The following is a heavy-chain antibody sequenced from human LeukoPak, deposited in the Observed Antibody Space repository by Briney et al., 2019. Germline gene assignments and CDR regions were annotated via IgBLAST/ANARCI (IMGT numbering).Heavy chain of an antibody. Sequence: PGGSLRLSCAASGFTFTNYGMHWVRQAPGKGLEWVAFIRCDGSNKYYADSVKGRFTISRDNSKNTLYLQMNSLRAEDTAVYYCAILDSSSSRSFDYWGQGTLVTVSS. CDR2: IRCDGSNK. CDR3: AILDSSSSRSFDY. CDR1: GFTFTNYG. J-gene: IGHJ4*02. V-gene: IGHV3-30*02. D-gene: IGHD6-6*01.